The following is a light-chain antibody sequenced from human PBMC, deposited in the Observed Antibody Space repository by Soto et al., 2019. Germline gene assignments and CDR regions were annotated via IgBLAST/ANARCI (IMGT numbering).Light chain of an antibody. CDR2: GAS. CDR1: QSVSSN. Sequence: EMGMTQSPATLSVSPGERATLSCRASQSVSSNLAWYQQKPGQAPRLLIYGASTRATGIPARFSGSGSGTEFTLTISSLQSEDFAVYYCQQYNNWPGLTFGGGTKVEIK. CDR3: QQYNNWPGLT. J-gene: IGKJ4*01. V-gene: IGKV3-15*01.